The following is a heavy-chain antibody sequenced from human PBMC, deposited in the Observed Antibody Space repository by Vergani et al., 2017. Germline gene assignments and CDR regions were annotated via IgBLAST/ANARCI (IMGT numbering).Heavy chain of an antibody. CDR2: IYYSGST. CDR3: ARESGNGPDS. D-gene: IGHD4-23*01. V-gene: IGHV4-59*01. Sequence: QVQLQESGPGLVKPSETLSLTCTVSGGSISSYYWSWIRQPPGKGLEWIGYIYYSGSTNYNPSLKSLVTISVDTSKNQFSLKLSSVTAADTAVYYCARESGNGPDSWGQGTLVTVSS. CDR1: GGSISSYY. J-gene: IGHJ5*01.